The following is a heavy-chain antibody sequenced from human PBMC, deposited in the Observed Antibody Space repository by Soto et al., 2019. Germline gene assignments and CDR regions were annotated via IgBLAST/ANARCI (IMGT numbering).Heavy chain of an antibody. Sequence: QVQLVESGGGVVQPGRSLRLSCGASGFTFRNYGMHWVRQGPGKGLEWVAIMSYDGSKQYYADSVKGRFTISRDNSKNTLYLEMNSLRAEDTAVYYCAKDRKQLKPIDAFDIWGQGTMVTVSS. D-gene: IGHD6-6*01. V-gene: IGHV3-30*18. J-gene: IGHJ3*02. CDR2: MSYDGSKQ. CDR1: GFTFRNYG. CDR3: AKDRKQLKPIDAFDI.